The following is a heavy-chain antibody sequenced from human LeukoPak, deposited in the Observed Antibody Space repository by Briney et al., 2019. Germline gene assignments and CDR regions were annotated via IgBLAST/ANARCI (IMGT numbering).Heavy chain of an antibody. CDR3: ARRTPGPQLDEYVAYFFDH. CDR2: IYSSGAT. CDR1: GGSITTYN. Sequence: PSETLSLICTVSGGSITTYNWIWIRQTPGQALEWIGHIYSSGATKYNPSLKSRATILLDTSKNQLSLKLSSVSAAGTAVYYCARRTPGPQLDEYVAYFFDHWGQGTQVTVSS. D-gene: IGHD2-2*01. V-gene: IGHV4-4*09. J-gene: IGHJ4*02.